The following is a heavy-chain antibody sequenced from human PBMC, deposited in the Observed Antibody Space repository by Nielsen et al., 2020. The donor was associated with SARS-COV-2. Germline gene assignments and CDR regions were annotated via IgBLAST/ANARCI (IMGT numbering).Heavy chain of an antibody. V-gene: IGHV6-1*01. Sequence: WIRQSPSRGLEWLGRTYYRSKWYNDYAVSVKSRITINPDTSKNQFSLKLSSVTAADTAVYYCARSPYYDFWSGYYRDYYYYYMDVWGKGTTVTVSS. J-gene: IGHJ6*03. CDR3: ARSPYYDFWSGYYRDYYYYYMDV. CDR2: TYYRSKWYN. D-gene: IGHD3-3*01.